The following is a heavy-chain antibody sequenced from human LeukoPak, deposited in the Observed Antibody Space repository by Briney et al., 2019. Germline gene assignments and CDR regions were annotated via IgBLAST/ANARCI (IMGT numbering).Heavy chain of an antibody. CDR2: IRQDGNEI. V-gene: IGHV3-7*01. J-gene: IGHJ4*02. Sequence: GGSLRLSCAASGFTFSLYWMSWVRQAPGKGLEWVANIRQDGNEIYYVDSVKGRFTISRDNAKNSLYLQMNSLRAEDTAVYYCAKEEAVVLDYWGQGTLVTVSS. D-gene: IGHD6-19*01. CDR3: AKEEAVVLDY. CDR1: GFTFSLYW.